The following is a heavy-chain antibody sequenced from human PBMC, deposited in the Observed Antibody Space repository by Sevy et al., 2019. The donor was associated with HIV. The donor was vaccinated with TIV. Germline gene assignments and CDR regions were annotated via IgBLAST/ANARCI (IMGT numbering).Heavy chain of an antibody. D-gene: IGHD6-19*01. J-gene: IGHJ4*02. V-gene: IGHV4-38-2*02. Sequence: SETLSLTCTVSGYSISSGYYWGWIRQPPGKGLEWIGRIYHSGSTYYNPSLKSRVTISVDTSKNQFSLKLSSVTAADTAVYYCAGVGLAVAGTRDFDYWGQGTLVTVSS. CDR3: AGVGLAVAGTRDFDY. CDR1: GYSISSGYY. CDR2: IYHSGST.